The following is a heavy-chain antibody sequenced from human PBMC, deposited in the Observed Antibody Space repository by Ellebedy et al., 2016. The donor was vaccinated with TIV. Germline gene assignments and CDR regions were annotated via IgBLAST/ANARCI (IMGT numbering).Heavy chain of an antibody. CDR2: IWYDGSNK. CDR1: GFTFSSYG. V-gene: IGHV3-33*01. J-gene: IGHJ4*02. CDR3: AGSYSYGFDY. D-gene: IGHD5-18*01. Sequence: GESLKISCAASGFTFSSYGMHWVRQAPGKGLEWVAVIWYDGSNKYYADSVKGRFTISRDNSKNTLYLQMNSLRAEDTAVYYCAGSYSYGFDYWGQGTLVTVSS.